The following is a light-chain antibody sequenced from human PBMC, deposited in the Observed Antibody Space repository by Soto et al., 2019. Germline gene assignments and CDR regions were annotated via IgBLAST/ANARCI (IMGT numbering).Light chain of an antibody. V-gene: IGKV1-5*01. CDR3: QQYNSYL. Sequence: DIQMTQSPSTLSASVGDRVTITCRASQSISSWLAWYQQKPGKAPKLLIYDASSLESGVPSRFSGSGSGTEVTLTISSLQPDGFATYYCQQYNSYLFGQGTKLEIK. CDR2: DAS. J-gene: IGKJ2*01. CDR1: QSISSW.